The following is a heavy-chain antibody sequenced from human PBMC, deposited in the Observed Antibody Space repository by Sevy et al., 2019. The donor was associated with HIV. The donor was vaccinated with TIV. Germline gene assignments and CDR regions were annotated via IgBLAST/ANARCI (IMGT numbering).Heavy chain of an antibody. Sequence: GGSLRLSCVASGLTFSTNSMNWVRQAPGKGLEWVSYINSRSSTIHYADSVKGRFTIFSDNAQNLLYLQMNSLRGEDTAVYYCSRGPSILVVSDAPVDYWGQGTLVTVSS. V-gene: IGHV3-48*01. CDR3: SRGPSILVVSDAPVDY. CDR1: GLTFSTNS. J-gene: IGHJ4*02. D-gene: IGHD2-15*01. CDR2: INSRSSTI.